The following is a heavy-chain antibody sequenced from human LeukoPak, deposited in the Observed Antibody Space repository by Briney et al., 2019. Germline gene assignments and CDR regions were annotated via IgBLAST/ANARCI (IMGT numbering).Heavy chain of an antibody. V-gene: IGHV4-31*03. J-gene: IGHJ6*02. CDR1: GGSISSGGYY. Sequence: SETLSLTCTVSGGSISSGGYYWSWIRQHPGKGLEWIGYIYYSGSTYYNPSLKSRVTISVDTSKNQFSLKLSSVTAADTAVYYCARAHSIASYYYGVDVWGQGTTVTVSS. CDR3: ARAHSIASYYYGVDV. D-gene: IGHD2/OR15-2a*01. CDR2: IYYSGST.